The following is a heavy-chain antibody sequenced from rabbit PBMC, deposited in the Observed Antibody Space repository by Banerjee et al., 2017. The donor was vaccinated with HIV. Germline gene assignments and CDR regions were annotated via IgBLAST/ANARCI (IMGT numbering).Heavy chain of an antibody. Sequence: QEQVEESGGDLVKPEGSLTLTCTASGFSFSSNYWICWVRQAPGKGLEWIACINTSSGNTVYASWAKGRFTISQTSSTTVTLQMTSLTAADTATYFCARDLVWSTNLWGPGTLVTVS. D-gene: IGHD3-3*01. CDR3: ARDLVWSTNL. V-gene: IGHV1S45*01. J-gene: IGHJ4*01. CDR2: INTSSGNT. CDR1: GFSFSSNYW.